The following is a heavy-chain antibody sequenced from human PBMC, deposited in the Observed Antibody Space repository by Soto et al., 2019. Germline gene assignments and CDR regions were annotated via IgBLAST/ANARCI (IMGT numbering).Heavy chain of an antibody. J-gene: IGHJ5*01. D-gene: IGHD2-8*01. CDR2: TYYRSKWYN. CDR3: ARLIGNSWLDS. CDR1: GDSVSTNSAT. V-gene: IGHV6-1*01. Sequence: QVQLQQSGPGLVKPSQTLSLTCAISGDSVSTNSATWEWIRQSPSRGLEWLGRTYYRSKWYNDYAVSVKGRITINPDTSNNQLSLQLNSVTPDDTAVYYCARLIGNSWLDSWGQVTLVTVSS.